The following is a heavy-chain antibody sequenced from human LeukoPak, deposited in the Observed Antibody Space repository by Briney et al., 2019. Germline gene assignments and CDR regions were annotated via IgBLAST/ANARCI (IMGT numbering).Heavy chain of an antibody. V-gene: IGHV4-59*01. CDR2: INYSGHT. Sequence: SETLSLTCSVSGGSISSYPWIWIRQSPGKRLEWIGYINYSGHTNYNPSLKSRVTISIDTSKNQFSLSLTSVTAADTAVYYCARVWQDYSGSDYWGQGTLVTVSS. D-gene: IGHD5-12*01. J-gene: IGHJ4*02. CDR1: GGSISSYP. CDR3: ARVWQDYSGSDY.